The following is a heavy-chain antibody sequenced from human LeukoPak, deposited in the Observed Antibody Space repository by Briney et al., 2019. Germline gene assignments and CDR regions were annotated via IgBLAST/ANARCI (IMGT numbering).Heavy chain of an antibody. V-gene: IGHV4-59*01. J-gene: IGHJ4*02. Sequence: SETLSLTCTVSGGSISSYYWSWIRQPPGKGLEWIGYIYYSGSTNYNPSLKSRVTISVDASKNQFSLKLSSVTAADTAVYYCAREGGHFDYWGQGTLVTVSS. CDR2: IYYSGST. D-gene: IGHD3-16*01. CDR3: AREGGHFDY. CDR1: GGSISSYY.